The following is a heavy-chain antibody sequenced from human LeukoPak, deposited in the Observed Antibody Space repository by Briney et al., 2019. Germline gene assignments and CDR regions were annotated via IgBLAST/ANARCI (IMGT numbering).Heavy chain of an antibody. CDR2: ISGDGSST. Sequence: GGSLRLSCAASGFTFSNFWMHWVRQAPGKGLVWVSRISGDGSSTNYADSVKGRFTISRDNAKNTLYLQMNSLRAEDSAVYYCASVSYGHYWGDGTPVTVAS. V-gene: IGHV3-74*01. CDR3: ASVSYGHY. D-gene: IGHD1-26*01. CDR1: GFTFSNFW. J-gene: IGHJ4*01.